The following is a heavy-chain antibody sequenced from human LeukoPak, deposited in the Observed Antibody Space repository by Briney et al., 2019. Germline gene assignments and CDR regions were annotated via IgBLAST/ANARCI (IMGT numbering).Heavy chain of an antibody. D-gene: IGHD2/OR15-2a*01. Sequence: SETLSLTCAVYGGSFSGYYWSWIRQSPGKGLEWIGEINHSGSTNYNPSLKSRVTISVDTSKNQFSLKLSSVTAADTAVYYCARGPLYRILGAFDIWGQGTMVTVSS. V-gene: IGHV4-34*01. J-gene: IGHJ3*02. CDR2: INHSGST. CDR3: ARGPLYRILGAFDI. CDR1: GGSFSGYY.